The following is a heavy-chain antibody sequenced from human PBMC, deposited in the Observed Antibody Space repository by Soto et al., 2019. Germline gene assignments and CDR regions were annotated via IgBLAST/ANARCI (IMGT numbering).Heavy chain of an antibody. D-gene: IGHD5-12*01. CDR2: VYYSGST. J-gene: IGHJ4*02. V-gene: IGHV4-39*01. CDR1: GGSVSSSSYY. CDR3: ASQYRWLRTPFDY. Sequence: TSETLSLTCTVSGGSVSSSSYYWGWVRQPPGKGLEWIGSVYYSGSTYYNPSLESRVTISVDKSKNQFSLKLMSLSAADTAVYYCASQYRWLRTPFDYWGQGTLVTVSS.